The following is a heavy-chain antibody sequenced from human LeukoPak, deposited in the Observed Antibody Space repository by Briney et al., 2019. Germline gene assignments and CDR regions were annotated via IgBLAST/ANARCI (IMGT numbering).Heavy chain of an antibody. CDR1: GFTFSSYS. Sequence: GGSLRLSCAASGFTFSSYSMNWVRQAPGKGLEWVSSISSSSNYIYYAESVKGRFTISRDNAKDSLYLQRNSLRAEDTAVYYCTISSGGSCYQWGQGTLVTVSS. J-gene: IGHJ4*02. CDR3: TISSGGSCYQ. V-gene: IGHV3-21*01. D-gene: IGHD2-15*01. CDR2: ISSSSNYI.